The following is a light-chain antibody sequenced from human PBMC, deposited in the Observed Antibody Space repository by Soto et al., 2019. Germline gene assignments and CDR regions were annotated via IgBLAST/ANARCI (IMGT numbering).Light chain of an antibody. CDR3: QQYNDC. CDR2: DAS. J-gene: IGKJ3*01. CDR1: RNINNW. V-gene: IGKV1-5*01. Sequence: DTQMTQSPSILSASVGDRVTITCRASRNINNWLAWYQQKPGKAPKLLIYDASSLESGVSSRFSGSGSGTEFTLTISSLQPDDFATYYCQQYNDCFGPGTKVDIK.